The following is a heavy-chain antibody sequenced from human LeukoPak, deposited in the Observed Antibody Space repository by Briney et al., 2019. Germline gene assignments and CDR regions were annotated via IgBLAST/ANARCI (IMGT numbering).Heavy chain of an antibody. CDR2: INHSGST. V-gene: IGHV4-34*01. CDR1: GGSFSGYY. D-gene: IGHD2-15*01. J-gene: IGHJ5*02. CDR3: ARGVIVVVVAATRYNWFDP. Sequence: SETLSLTCAVYGGSFSGYYWSWIRQPPGKGLEWIGEINHSGSTNYNPSLKSRVTISVDTSKDQFSLKLSSVTAADTAVHYCARGVIVVVVAATRYNWFDPWGQGTLVTVSS.